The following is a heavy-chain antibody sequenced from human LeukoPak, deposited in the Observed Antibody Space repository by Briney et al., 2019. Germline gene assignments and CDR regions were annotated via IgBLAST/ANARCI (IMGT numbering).Heavy chain of an antibody. CDR1: GFTFSSYA. V-gene: IGHV3-23*01. Sequence: GGSLRLSCAASGFTFSSYAMSWVRQAPGKGLEWVSAISGSCGTTYYADSVKGRFTISRDNSKHTLYLQMNSLRAEDTAVYYCAKRREPAATKYYFDCWGQGTLVTVSS. D-gene: IGHD2-2*01. CDR3: AKRREPAATKYYFDC. CDR2: ISGSCGTT. J-gene: IGHJ4*02.